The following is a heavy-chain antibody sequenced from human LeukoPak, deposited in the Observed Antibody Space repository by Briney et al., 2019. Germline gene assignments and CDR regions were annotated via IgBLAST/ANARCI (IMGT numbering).Heavy chain of an antibody. CDR3: ARADGDYAVGGGNAFDI. CDR2: IGTAGDT. CDR1: GFTFSSYA. V-gene: IGHV3-13*01. Sequence: GGSLRLSCAASGFTFSSYAMSWVRQAPGKGLEWVSAIGTAGDTYYPGSVKGRFTISRENAKNSLYLQMNSLRAGDTAVYYCARADGDYAVGGGNAFDIWGQGTMVTVSS. J-gene: IGHJ3*02. D-gene: IGHD4-17*01.